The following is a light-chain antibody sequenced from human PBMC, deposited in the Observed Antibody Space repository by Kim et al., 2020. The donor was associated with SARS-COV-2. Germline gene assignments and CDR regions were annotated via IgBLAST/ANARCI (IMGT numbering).Light chain of an antibody. CDR2: DNN. J-gene: IGLJ3*02. CDR1: NSNIGNNY. CDR3: GTWDSSLSAGV. Sequence: GQKVSISCSGSNSNIGNNYVSWYQQLPGTAPKHLIYDNNKRPSGIPDRFSGSKSGTSATLGITGLQTGDEADYYCGTWDSSLSAGVFGGGTQLTVL. V-gene: IGLV1-51*01.